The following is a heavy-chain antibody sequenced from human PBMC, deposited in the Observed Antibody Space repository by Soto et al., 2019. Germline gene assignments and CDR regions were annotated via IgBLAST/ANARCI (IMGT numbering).Heavy chain of an antibody. V-gene: IGHV1-8*01. J-gene: IGHJ5*02. D-gene: IGHD2-15*01. CDR2: MNPNSGNT. CDR1: GYTFTSYD. Sequence: VASVKVSCKASGYTFTSYDINWVRQATGQGLEWMGWMNPNSGNTGYAQKFQGRVTMTRNTSISTAYMELSSLRSEDTAVYYCARGRYCSGGSCYFTYNWFDPWGQGTLVTVSS. CDR3: ARGRYCSGGSCYFTYNWFDP.